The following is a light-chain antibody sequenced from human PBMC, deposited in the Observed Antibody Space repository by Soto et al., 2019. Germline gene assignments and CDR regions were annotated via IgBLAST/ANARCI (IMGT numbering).Light chain of an antibody. Sequence: EIVLTQSPGTLSLSPAARATLSCRASQSVSRNSLAWYQQKPGQAPRLLIYGASSRATGIPDRFSGSGSGTDFTLTISRLEPEDFAVYYCQQYGSSPYTFGQGTKLEIK. CDR3: QQYGSSPYT. V-gene: IGKV3-20*01. CDR1: QSVSRNS. CDR2: GAS. J-gene: IGKJ2*01.